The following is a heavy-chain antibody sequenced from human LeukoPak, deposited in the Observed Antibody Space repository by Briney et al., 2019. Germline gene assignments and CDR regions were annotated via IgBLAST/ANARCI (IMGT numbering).Heavy chain of an antibody. J-gene: IGHJ4*02. Sequence: GGSLRLSCAASGFTFSSYWMHWVRQAPGKGLEWVSYISSSSSTIYYADSVKGRFTISRDNAKNSLYLQMNSLRAEDTAVYYCARDPPYWGQGTLVTVSS. CDR1: GFTFSSYW. V-gene: IGHV3-48*01. CDR2: ISSSSSTI. CDR3: ARDPPY.